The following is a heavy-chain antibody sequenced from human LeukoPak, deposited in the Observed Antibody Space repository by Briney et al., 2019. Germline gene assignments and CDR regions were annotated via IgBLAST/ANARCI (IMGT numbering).Heavy chain of an antibody. V-gene: IGHV3-21*01. CDR1: GFSFSSYS. Sequence: GGALRLSCATSGFSFSSYSMKLVRQAPGKGLEWVSSISSSSSYIYYADSVKGRFTISRDNAKNSLYLQMSSLRAEDTAVYYCASLETEEWLDKSYGYWGQGTLVTVSS. CDR2: ISSSSSYI. D-gene: IGHD6-19*01. CDR3: ASLETEEWLDKSYGY. J-gene: IGHJ4*02.